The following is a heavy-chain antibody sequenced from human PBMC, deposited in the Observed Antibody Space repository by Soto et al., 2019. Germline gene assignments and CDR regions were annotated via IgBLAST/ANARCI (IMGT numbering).Heavy chain of an antibody. Sequence: EVQLLESGGGLVQPGGSLRLSCAASGFTFSSYAMTWVRQAPGEGLQWVSSISGSGEGTFHADSVKGRFTISRDNSKNTLTLQMNSLRAEDTAIYYCAKYSSYWDEDHWGQGTLVTVSS. V-gene: IGHV3-23*01. CDR3: AKYSSYWDEDH. D-gene: IGHD3-22*01. J-gene: IGHJ4*02. CDR1: GFTFSSYA. CDR2: ISGSGEGT.